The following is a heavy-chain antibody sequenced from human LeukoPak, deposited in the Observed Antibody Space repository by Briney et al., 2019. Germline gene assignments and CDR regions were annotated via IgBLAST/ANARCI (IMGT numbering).Heavy chain of an antibody. V-gene: IGHV3-23*01. D-gene: IGHD6-19*01. CDR3: ARDRGDSSGWYGFDY. CDR2: ISGSGAST. Sequence: GGSLRLSCAASGFTFSSYAMSWVRQAPGKGLEWVSAISGSGASTYYADSVKGRFTISRDNSKNTLYLQMNSLRAEDTAVYYCARDRGDSSGWYGFDYWGQGTLVTVSS. CDR1: GFTFSSYA. J-gene: IGHJ4*02.